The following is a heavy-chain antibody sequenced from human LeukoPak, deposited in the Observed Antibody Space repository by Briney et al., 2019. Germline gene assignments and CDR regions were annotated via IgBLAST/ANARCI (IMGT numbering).Heavy chain of an antibody. V-gene: IGHV3-23*01. Sequence: GGSLRLSCAASGFTFSSYAMSWVRQAPGKGLEWVSTIRGSGDSTYYVDSVKGRFTISRDTSKNTLYLQMKSLRAEDTAVYYCAKDFITMVRGAAGGGMDVWGQGTTVTVSS. CDR1: GFTFSSYA. D-gene: IGHD3-10*01. CDR2: IRGSGDST. CDR3: AKDFITMVRGAAGGGMDV. J-gene: IGHJ6*02.